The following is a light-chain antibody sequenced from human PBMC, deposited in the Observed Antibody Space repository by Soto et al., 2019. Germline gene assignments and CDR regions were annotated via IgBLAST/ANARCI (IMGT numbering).Light chain of an antibody. J-gene: IGLJ2*01. Sequence: QSALTQPRSVSVSPGQSVTISCTGTSSDVGGYNYVSWYQQHPGKAPKLMIYNVNRRPSGVPDRFSGSKSGKTASLTISGLQAEDEADYYCCSYAVTDVVFGGGTKLTVL. CDR1: SSDVGGYNY. CDR3: CSYAVTDVV. V-gene: IGLV2-11*01. CDR2: NVN.